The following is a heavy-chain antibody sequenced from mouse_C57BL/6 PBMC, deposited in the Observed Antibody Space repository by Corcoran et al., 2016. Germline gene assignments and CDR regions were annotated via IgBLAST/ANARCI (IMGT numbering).Heavy chain of an antibody. CDR2: INPNNGGT. CDR1: GYTFTDYN. D-gene: IGHD2-3*01. Sequence: EVQLQQSGPELVKPGASVKIPCKASGYTFTDYNMDWVKQSHGKSLEWIGDINPNNGGTIYNQKFKGKATLTVDKSSSTAYMELRSLTSEDTAVDYWARRWLLPYYFDYWGQGTTLTVSS. J-gene: IGHJ2*01. V-gene: IGHV1-18*01. CDR3: ARRWLLPYYFDY.